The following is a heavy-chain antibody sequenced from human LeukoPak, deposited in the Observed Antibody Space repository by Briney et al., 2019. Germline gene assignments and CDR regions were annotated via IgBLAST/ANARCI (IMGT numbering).Heavy chain of an antibody. Sequence: SETLSLTCTVSGGSIDSHYWSWNRQSAGKGLEWIGRFFTSGSTYYNPSLESRVTMSVDTSKNQFSLKLRSVTAADTAVYFCARGSGVAVGVDVWGQGTTVIVSS. CDR2: FFTSGST. V-gene: IGHV4-4*07. CDR1: GGSIDSHY. CDR3: ARGSGVAVGVDV. J-gene: IGHJ6*02. D-gene: IGHD6-19*01.